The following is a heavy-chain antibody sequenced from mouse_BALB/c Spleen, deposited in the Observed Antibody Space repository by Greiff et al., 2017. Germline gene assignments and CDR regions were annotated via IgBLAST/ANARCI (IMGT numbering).Heavy chain of an antibody. CDR2: IYPGDGDT. CDR3: ARCYYGSSYYFDY. J-gene: IGHJ2*01. Sequence: QVQLKESGAELARPGASVKLSCKASGYTFTSYWMQWVKQRPGQGLEWIGAIYPGDGDTRYTQKFKGKATLTADKSSSTAYMQLSSLASEDSAVYYCARCYYGSSYYFDYWGQGTTLTVSS. V-gene: IGHV1-87*01. D-gene: IGHD1-1*01. CDR1: GYTFTSYW.